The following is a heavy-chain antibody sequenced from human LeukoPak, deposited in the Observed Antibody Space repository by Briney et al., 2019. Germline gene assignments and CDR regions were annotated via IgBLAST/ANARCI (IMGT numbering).Heavy chain of an antibody. J-gene: IGHJ4*02. CDR3: AKGGYCSGGSCYTPGYFDY. Sequence: PGGSLRLSCPASGFTFSSYAMSWVRQAPGKGLEWVSAISGSGGSTCYADSVKGRFTISRDNSKNTLYLQMNSLRAEDTAVYYCAKGGYCSGGSCYTPGYFDYWGQGTLVTVSS. V-gene: IGHV3-23*01. D-gene: IGHD2-15*01. CDR1: GFTFSSYA. CDR2: ISGSGGST.